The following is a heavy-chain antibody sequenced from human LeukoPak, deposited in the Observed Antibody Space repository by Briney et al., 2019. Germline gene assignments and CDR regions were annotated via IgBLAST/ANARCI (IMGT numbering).Heavy chain of an antibody. D-gene: IGHD6-19*01. CDR3: AKAGWYGGDFDY. Sequence: GGSLRLSCAASGFTFSSYAMSWVRQAPGKGLEWVSAISGSGGSTYYADSVKGRFTISRDNSRNTLYLQMNSLRAEDTAVYYCAKAGWYGGDFDYWGQGTLVTVSS. J-gene: IGHJ4*02. V-gene: IGHV3-23*01. CDR1: GFTFSSYA. CDR2: ISGSGGST.